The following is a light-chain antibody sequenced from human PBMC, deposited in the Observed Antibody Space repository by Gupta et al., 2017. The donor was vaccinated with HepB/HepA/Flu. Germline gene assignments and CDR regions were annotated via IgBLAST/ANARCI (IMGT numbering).Light chain of an antibody. V-gene: IGLV1-40*01. J-gene: IGLJ2*01. CDR3: QSYDSSLSGSGV. Sequence: QSVLTQPPSVSGAPGQRVTISCTGSSSNIGAGYDVHWYQQLPGTAPKLRSYGNSNRPSGVPDRFSGSKSGTSASLAIPGLQAEDEADYYGQSYDSSLSGSGVFGGGTKL. CDR2: GNS. CDR1: SSNIGAGYD.